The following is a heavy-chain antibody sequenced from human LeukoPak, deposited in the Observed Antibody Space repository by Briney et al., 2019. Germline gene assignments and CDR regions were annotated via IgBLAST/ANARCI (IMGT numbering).Heavy chain of an antibody. D-gene: IGHD3-3*01. J-gene: IGHJ4*02. CDR1: GGSFSGYY. Sequence: PSETLSLTCAVYGGSFSGYYWSWIRQPPGKGLEWIGEINHSGSTNYNPSLKSRVTISVDTSKNQFSLKLSSVTAADTAVYYCARGRTYYDFWSGYCHFDYWGQGTLDTVSS. CDR2: INHSGST. V-gene: IGHV4-34*01. CDR3: ARGRTYYDFWSGYCHFDY.